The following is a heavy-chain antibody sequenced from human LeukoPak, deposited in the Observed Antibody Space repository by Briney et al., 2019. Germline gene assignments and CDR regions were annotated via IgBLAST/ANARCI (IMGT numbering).Heavy chain of an antibody. D-gene: IGHD6-13*01. J-gene: IGHJ3*02. CDR2: IIPIFGTA. V-gene: IGHV1-69*05. CDR1: GGTFSSYA. Sequence: ASVKVSCKASGGTFSSYAISWVRQAPGQGLEWMGGIIPIFGTANYAQKFQGRVTITTDESTSTAYMELSSLRSEDTAVYYCARGDGYSSSWYPAFDIWGQGTMVTDSS. CDR3: ARGDGYSSSWYPAFDI.